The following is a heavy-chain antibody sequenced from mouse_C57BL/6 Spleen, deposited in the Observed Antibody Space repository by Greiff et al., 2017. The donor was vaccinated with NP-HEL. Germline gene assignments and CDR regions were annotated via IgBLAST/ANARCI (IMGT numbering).Heavy chain of an antibody. CDR3: ARQSSSNYGDAMDY. D-gene: IGHD1-1*01. J-gene: IGHJ4*01. CDR2: ISSGGSYT. V-gene: IGHV5-6*02. CDR1: GFTFSSYG. Sequence: DVKLVESGGDLVKPGGSLKLSCAASGFTFSSYGMSWVRQTPDKRLEWVATISSGGSYTYYPDSVKGRFTISRDNAKNTLYLQMSSLKSEDTAMYYCARQSSSNYGDAMDYWGQGTSVTVSS.